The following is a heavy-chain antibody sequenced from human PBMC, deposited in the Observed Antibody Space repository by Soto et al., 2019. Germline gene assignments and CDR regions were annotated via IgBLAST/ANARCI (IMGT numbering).Heavy chain of an antibody. D-gene: IGHD3-10*01. CDR1: GFTFSSYA. V-gene: IGHV3-23*01. J-gene: IGHJ4*02. Sequence: GGSLRLSRAASGFTFSSYAMSWVRQAPGKGLEWVSAISGSGGSTYYADSVKGRFTISRDNSKNTLYLQMNSLRAEDTAVYYCAKGGLLWFGESLFDYWGQGTLVTVSS. CDR3: AKGGLLWFGESLFDY. CDR2: ISGSGGST.